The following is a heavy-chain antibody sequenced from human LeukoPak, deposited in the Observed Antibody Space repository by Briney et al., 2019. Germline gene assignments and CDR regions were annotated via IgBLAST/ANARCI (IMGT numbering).Heavy chain of an antibody. J-gene: IGHJ2*01. CDR2: IYYSGST. CDR3: ARSGSSGWYLLRYFDL. V-gene: IGHV4-59*08. D-gene: IGHD6-19*01. CDR1: GGSISSYY. Sequence: PSETLSLTCTVSGGSISSYYWSWIRQPPGKGLEWIGYIYYSGSTNYNPSLKSRVTISVDTSKNQFSLKLSSVTAADTAVYYCARSGSSGWYLLRYFDLWGRGTLVTVSS.